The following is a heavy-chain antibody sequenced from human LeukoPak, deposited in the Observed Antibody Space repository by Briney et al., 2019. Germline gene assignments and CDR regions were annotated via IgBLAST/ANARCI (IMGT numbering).Heavy chain of an antibody. J-gene: IGHJ4*02. Sequence: ASVKVSCKASGYTFTGYYMHWVRQAPGQGLEWMGWINPNSGGKNYAQKFQGRVTMTRDTSISTAYMELSRLRSDDTAVYYCARVGYSSGWYGSFDYWGQGTLVTVSS. CDR2: INPNSGGK. D-gene: IGHD6-19*01. V-gene: IGHV1-2*02. CDR1: GYTFTGYY. CDR3: ARVGYSSGWYGSFDY.